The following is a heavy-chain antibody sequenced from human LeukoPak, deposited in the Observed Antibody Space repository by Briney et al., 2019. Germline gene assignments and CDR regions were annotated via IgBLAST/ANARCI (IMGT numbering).Heavy chain of an antibody. CDR2: ISNSGRT. J-gene: IGHJ6*03. V-gene: IGHV4-59*11. D-gene: IGHD2-15*01. CDR3: GRDALVGYFSYYYMDV. CDR1: GGSISSHY. Sequence: SETLSLTCTVSGGSISSHYWTWIRQSPVKGLEWIGDISNSGRTSYNPSLKSRVTISIDTSKNQFSLKLSSVTAADTAVYYCGRDALVGYFSYYYMDVWGKGTTVTVSS.